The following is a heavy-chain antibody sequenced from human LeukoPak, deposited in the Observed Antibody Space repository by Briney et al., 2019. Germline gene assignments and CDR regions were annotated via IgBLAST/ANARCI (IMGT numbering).Heavy chain of an antibody. CDR3: ARAGNNWSFDY. Sequence: SETLSLTCTVSCASLSSHYWSWIRQPPGKGLEWIGYIYYSGSTNYNPSVKSRVTMSVGTSKNQFCLRLSSVTAADTAVYYCARAGNNWSFDYWGQGTLVTVSS. J-gene: IGHJ4*02. CDR2: IYYSGST. D-gene: IGHD1-1*01. CDR1: CASLSSHY. V-gene: IGHV4-59*11.